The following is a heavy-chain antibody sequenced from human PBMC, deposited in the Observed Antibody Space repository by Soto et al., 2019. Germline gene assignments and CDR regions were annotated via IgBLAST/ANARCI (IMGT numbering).Heavy chain of an antibody. J-gene: IGHJ5*02. D-gene: IGHD3-3*01. CDR2: ISYDGSNK. CDR1: GFTFSSYA. CDR3: ARGSRYYDFWSGSNWFDP. Sequence: QVQLVESGGGVVQPGRSLRLSCAASGFTFSSYAMHWVRQAPGKGLEWVAVISYDGSNKYYADSVKGRFTISRDNSKNTLYLQMNSLRAEDTAVYYCARGSRYYDFWSGSNWFDPWGQGTLVTVSS. V-gene: IGHV3-30-3*01.